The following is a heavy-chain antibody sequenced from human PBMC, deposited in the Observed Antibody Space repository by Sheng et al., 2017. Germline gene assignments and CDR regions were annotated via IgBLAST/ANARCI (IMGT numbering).Heavy chain of an antibody. Sequence: EVQLVESGGGLVQPGGSLKLSCAASGFTFSGSAMHWVRQASGKGLEWVGRIRSKANSYATAYAASVKGRFTISRDDSKNTAYLQMNSLKTEDTAVYYCTRRLITMVRGATWGDYYGMDVWDQGP. J-gene: IGHJ6*02. CDR3: TRRLITMVRGATWGDYYGMDV. CDR1: GFTFSGSA. CDR2: IRSKANSYAT. V-gene: IGHV3-73*02. D-gene: IGHD3-10*01.